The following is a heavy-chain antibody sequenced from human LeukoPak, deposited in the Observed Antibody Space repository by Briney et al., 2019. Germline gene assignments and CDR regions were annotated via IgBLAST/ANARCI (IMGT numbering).Heavy chain of an antibody. CDR3: AKDLHYGSADY. J-gene: IGHJ4*02. V-gene: IGHV3-74*01. D-gene: IGHD3-10*01. CDR2: INPDGSTT. Sequence: GGSLRLSCAASGFTFSNYWMHWVRQGPGKGPVWVSFINPDGSTTNYADSVKGRSTISRENAKNALYLQMNSLRAEDTAVYYCAKDLHYGSADYWGQGTLVTVSS. CDR1: GFTFSNYW.